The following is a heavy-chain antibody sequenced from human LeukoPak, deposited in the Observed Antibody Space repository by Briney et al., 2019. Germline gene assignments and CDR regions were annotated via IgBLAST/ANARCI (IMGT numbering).Heavy chain of an antibody. J-gene: IGHJ4*02. CDR2: IDPTDSYT. D-gene: IGHD3-10*01. CDR1: GYSFTTFW. Sequence: GESLKISCKGSGYSFTTFWISWVRQMPGKGLEWMGTIDPTDSYTNYSPSFQGHVTISADESISTAYLQWSSLKASDTAMYYCARHEFGSHFDYWGQGTLVTVSS. CDR3: ARHEFGSHFDY. V-gene: IGHV5-10-1*01.